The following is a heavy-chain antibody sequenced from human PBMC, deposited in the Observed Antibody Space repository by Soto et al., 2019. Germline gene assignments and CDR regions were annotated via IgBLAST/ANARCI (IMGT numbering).Heavy chain of an antibody. D-gene: IGHD3-3*01. J-gene: IGHJ6*02. Sequence: XGSLRLSVAASGFTFSSYGMHWVRQAPGKGLEWVAVVWYDGGYKYYADSVKGRFTSSRDNSKNTLYLQMNSLRAEDTAVYYCARDLYAFWSGYYTSLKYYDYGMDVWGQGTTVTVSS. CDR1: GFTFSSYG. V-gene: IGHV3-33*01. CDR3: ARDLYAFWSGYYTSLKYYDYGMDV. CDR2: VWYDGGYK.